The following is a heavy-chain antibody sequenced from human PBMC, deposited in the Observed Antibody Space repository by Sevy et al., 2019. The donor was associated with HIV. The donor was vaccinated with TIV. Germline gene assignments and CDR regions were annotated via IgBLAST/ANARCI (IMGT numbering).Heavy chain of an antibody. CDR1: GFTFSSYW. J-gene: IGHJ6*02. Sequence: GGSLRLSCAASSGFTFSSYWMSWVRQAPGKGLEWVANIKQDGSEKYYVDSVKGRFTISRDNAKNSLYLQMNSLRAEDTAVYYCARDDYGDYPGHYGMDVWGRGTTVTVSS. CDR2: IKQDGSEK. D-gene: IGHD4-17*01. CDR3: ARDDYGDYPGHYGMDV. V-gene: IGHV3-7*03.